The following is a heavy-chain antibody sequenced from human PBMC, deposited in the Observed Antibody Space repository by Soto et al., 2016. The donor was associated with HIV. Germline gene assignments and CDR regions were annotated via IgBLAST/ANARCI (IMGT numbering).Heavy chain of an antibody. CDR3: ATTTTAVTPAHFDH. CDR1: SGSFSSYY. Sequence: QVQLQESGPGVVKPSETLSLTCVVSSGSFSSYYWSWIRQPPGKELEWIGSVYYNGSANYNPSLKSRLNISINKSKKQFSLKLTSVTAADTALYLCATTTTAVTPAHFDHWGQGSLVTVSS. J-gene: IGHJ4*02. CDR2: VYYNGSA. D-gene: IGHD2-15*01. V-gene: IGHV4-59*13.